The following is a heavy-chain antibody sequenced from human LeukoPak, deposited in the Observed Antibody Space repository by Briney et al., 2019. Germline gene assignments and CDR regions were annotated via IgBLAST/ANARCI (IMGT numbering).Heavy chain of an antibody. J-gene: IGHJ3*02. D-gene: IGHD3-22*01. CDR3: ARDVLERPGYYYDSSGHRGAFDI. V-gene: IGHV4-39*07. CDR1: GGSISSSSYY. Sequence: PSETLSLTCTVSGGSISSSSYYWGWIRQPPGKGLEWIGSIYYSGSTYYNPSLKSRVTISVDTSKNQFSLKLSSVTAADTAVYYCARDVLERPGYYYDSSGHRGAFDIWGQGTMVTVSS. CDR2: IYYSGST.